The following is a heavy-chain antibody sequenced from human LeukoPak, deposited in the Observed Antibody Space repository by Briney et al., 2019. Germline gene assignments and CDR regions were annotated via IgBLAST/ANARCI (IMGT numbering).Heavy chain of an antibody. Sequence: GGSLRLSCAASGLTFSSYAMHWVRQAPGKGLEYVSAISSNGGSTYYANSVKGRFTISRDNSKNTLYLQMGSLRAEDMAVYYCARGSYSGSYDFDYWGQGTLVTVSS. D-gene: IGHD1-26*01. CDR3: ARGSYSGSYDFDY. CDR2: ISSNGGST. V-gene: IGHV3-64*01. J-gene: IGHJ4*02. CDR1: GLTFSSYA.